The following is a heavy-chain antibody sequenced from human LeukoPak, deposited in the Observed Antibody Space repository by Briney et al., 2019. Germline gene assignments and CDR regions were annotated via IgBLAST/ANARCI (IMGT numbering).Heavy chain of an antibody. CDR2: MNPNSGNT. CDR3: ARGADIVVVVAATSNWFDP. V-gene: IGHV1-8*01. CDR1: GYTFTSYD. Sequence: EASVKVSCKASGYTFTSYDINWVRQATGQGLEWMGWMNPNSGNTGYAQKFQGRVTMTRNTSISTAYMELSSLRSEDTAVYYCARGADIVVVVAATSNWFDPWGQGTLVTVSS. D-gene: IGHD2-15*01. J-gene: IGHJ5*02.